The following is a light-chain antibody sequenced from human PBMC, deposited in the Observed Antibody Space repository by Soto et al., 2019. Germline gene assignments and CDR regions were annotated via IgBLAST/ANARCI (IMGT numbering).Light chain of an antibody. Sequence: QSVLTQPPSVSGAPGQRATISCTGSSSNIGADYDVHWYQQLPGRAPKLLIAAVTSRPSGVPDRFSGSKSGTSAYLAITGLQAEDEADYYCQSFDSSLTGWVFGGGTKVTVL. CDR1: SSNIGADYD. V-gene: IGLV1-40*01. CDR2: AVT. J-gene: IGLJ3*02. CDR3: QSFDSSLTGWV.